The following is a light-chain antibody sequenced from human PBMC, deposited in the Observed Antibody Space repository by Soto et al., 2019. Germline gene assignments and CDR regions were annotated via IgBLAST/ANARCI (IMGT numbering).Light chain of an antibody. V-gene: IGLV1-40*01. Sequence: QSVLTQPPSVSGAPGQRVTISCTGSSSNIGAGYDVHWYQQLPGTGPKLLIYGNTNRPSGVPDRFSGSKSGTSASLAITGLQAEDESDYYCPSWDSSLSGPVFGGGTKLTVL. J-gene: IGLJ2*01. CDR2: GNT. CDR1: SSNIGAGYD. CDR3: PSWDSSLSGPV.